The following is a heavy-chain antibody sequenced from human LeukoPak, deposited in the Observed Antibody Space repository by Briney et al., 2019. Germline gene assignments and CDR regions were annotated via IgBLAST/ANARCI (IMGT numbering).Heavy chain of an antibody. D-gene: IGHD3-16*01. CDR1: GFTFSSYG. Sequence: GGSLRLSCAASGFTFSSYGMHWVRQAPVKGLEWVAVISYDGSNKYYADSVKGRFTISRDNSKNTLYLQMNSLRAEDTAVYYCAKEGEGFDYWGQGTLVTVSS. CDR3: AKEGEGFDY. CDR2: ISYDGSNK. J-gene: IGHJ4*02. V-gene: IGHV3-30*18.